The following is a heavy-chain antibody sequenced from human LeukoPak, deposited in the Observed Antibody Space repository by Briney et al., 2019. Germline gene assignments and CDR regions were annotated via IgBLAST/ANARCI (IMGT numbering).Heavy chain of an antibody. Sequence: SETLSLTCTVSLDSTTSNFWSWVRQPPGKDLEWIGEIHRGGSPNYNPSLQSRVTISIDRSRNQIVLELSSVTAAATAVYYCAREIVGGFNPGAYWGQGILVTVSA. CDR3: AREIVGGFNPGAY. CDR2: IHRGGSP. CDR1: LDSTTSNF. J-gene: IGHJ4*02. V-gene: IGHV4-4*02. D-gene: IGHD1-14*01.